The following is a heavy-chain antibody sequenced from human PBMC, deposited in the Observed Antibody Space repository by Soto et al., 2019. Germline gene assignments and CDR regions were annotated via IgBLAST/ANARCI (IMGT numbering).Heavy chain of an antibody. CDR2: IYPSDSDT. CDR1: GYFFTNYW. J-gene: IGHJ4*02. V-gene: IGHV5-51*01. Sequence: EVQLVQSGAEVKKPGESLKISCKGSGYFFTNYWIGWVRQMPGKGLEWMGFIYPSDSDTRYRPSFQGQVIISADKSINTAYLQWSSLKASDTAMYYCVRRSAEPGLRAYLLWGQGTLVTVSS. D-gene: IGHD1-26*01. CDR3: VRRSAEPGLRAYLL.